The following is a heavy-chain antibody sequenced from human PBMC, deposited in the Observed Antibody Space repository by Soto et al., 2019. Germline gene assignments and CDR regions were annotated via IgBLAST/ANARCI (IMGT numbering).Heavy chain of an antibody. CDR1: GFIFDDYA. CDR2: ISWNSGSI. CDR3: AKVSSSSLLYFDS. D-gene: IGHD2-2*01. V-gene: IGHV3-9*01. Sequence: EVQLVESGGNLVQPGRSLRLSCAASGFIFDDYAMHWVRQPPGKGREWVSGISWNSGSIGYADSVKGRFTVSRDNAKKSLYLQMNSLRPEDTALYYCAKVSSSSLLYFDSWGQGTRVSVSS. J-gene: IGHJ4*02.